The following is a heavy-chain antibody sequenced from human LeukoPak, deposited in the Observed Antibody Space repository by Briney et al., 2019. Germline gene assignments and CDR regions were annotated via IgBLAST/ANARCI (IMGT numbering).Heavy chain of an antibody. CDR1: GFTFSNSA. Sequence: RGSLTLSCAASGFTFSNSAMSWVRQAPGQGLEWVATISGSGITTYYADSGKGRFTISRDKSKNTLYLQMNSLRAEDTAVYYCAKGIYSSGWGYFDYWGHGTLVTVSS. J-gene: IGHJ4*01. CDR2: ISGSGITT. V-gene: IGHV3-23*01. D-gene: IGHD6-19*01. CDR3: AKGIYSSGWGYFDY.